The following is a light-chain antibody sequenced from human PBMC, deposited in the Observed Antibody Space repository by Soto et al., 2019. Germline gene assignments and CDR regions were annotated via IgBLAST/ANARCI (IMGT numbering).Light chain of an antibody. CDR3: SSYTSSSLYV. J-gene: IGLJ1*01. Sequence: SALTHPASVSGSPGQSITISCTGTSSDVGGYSYVSWYQQLPGKAPKLMIYDVSDRPSGVSNRFSGSKSGNTASLTISGLQAEDEADYYCSSYTSSSLYVFGTGTKVTVL. CDR1: SSDVGGYSY. CDR2: DVS. V-gene: IGLV2-14*01.